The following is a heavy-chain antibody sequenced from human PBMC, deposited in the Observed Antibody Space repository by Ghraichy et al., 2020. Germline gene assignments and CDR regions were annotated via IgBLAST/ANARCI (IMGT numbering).Heavy chain of an antibody. CDR2: IWYDGTNR. CDR3: ARGISGGFDY. CDR1: GFTFSNYG. Sequence: GESLNISCEASGFTFSNYGMHWVRQAPGKGLEWVAVIWYDGTNRDYAGSVKGRLTISRDNSKNTLYLQMNSLRAEDTAVYYCARGISGGFDYWGQGTLVTVSS. J-gene: IGHJ4*02. D-gene: IGHD7-27*01. V-gene: IGHV3-33*01.